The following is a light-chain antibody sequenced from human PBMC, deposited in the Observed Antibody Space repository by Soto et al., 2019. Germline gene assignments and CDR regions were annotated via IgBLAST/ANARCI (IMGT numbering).Light chain of an antibody. CDR1: QSVSSAY. Sequence: EIVLTQSPGTLSLSPGERATLSCRASQSVSSAYLAWYQQIPGQAPRLLIYGASSRATGIPDRFSGSGSGTDYTLTISGMQHHDFAVSYCQQSGCSFYTFGQGTKLEIK. CDR3: QQSGCSFYT. J-gene: IGKJ2*01. V-gene: IGKV3-20*01. CDR2: GAS.